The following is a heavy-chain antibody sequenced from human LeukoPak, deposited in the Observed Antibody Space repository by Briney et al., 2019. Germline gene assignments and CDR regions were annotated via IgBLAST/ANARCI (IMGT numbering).Heavy chain of an antibody. Sequence: SETLSLTCTVSGESISGFYWTWIRQPPGKGLEWIGYIYYSGSTNYNPSLKSRVTISVDTSKNQFSLKLSSVTAADTAVYYCARVMANYYDSSGYYYVDYWGQGTLVTVSS. CDR2: IYYSGST. D-gene: IGHD3-22*01. CDR1: GESISGFY. V-gene: IGHV4-59*01. CDR3: ARVMANYYDSSGYYYVDY. J-gene: IGHJ4*02.